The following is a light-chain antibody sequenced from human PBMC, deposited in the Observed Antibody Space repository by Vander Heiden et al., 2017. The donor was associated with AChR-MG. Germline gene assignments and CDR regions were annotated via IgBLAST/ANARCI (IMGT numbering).Light chain of an antibody. J-gene: IGKJ2*01. V-gene: IGKV1-NL1*01. Sequence: DIQMTQSPSSLSASVGDVVTITCRASQVISNSLAWYQQRPGEAPKLLLYDASTLATRVPSRFTGSGSGTDYTLTISSLQPEDFATYHCQQYHSTPLFTFGQGTRLELK. CDR2: DAS. CDR3: QQYHSTPLFT. CDR1: QVISNS.